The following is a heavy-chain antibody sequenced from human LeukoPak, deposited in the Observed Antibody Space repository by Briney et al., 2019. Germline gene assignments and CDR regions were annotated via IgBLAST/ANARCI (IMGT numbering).Heavy chain of an antibody. D-gene: IGHD4-17*01. CDR1: GGSINSYY. CDR2: IYFTGST. V-gene: IGHV4-59*01. J-gene: IGHJ4*02. Sequence: PSETLSLTCTVSGGSINSYYWSWIRQPPGKGLERIAYIYFTGSTNYNPSLKNRVTISVDTSKNQFSLKLDSVTAADTAVYYCARTTSRGYFDYCGQGTLVTVSS. CDR3: ARTTSRGYFDY.